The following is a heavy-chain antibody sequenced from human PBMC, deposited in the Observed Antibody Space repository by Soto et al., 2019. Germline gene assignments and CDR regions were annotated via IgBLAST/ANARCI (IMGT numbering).Heavy chain of an antibody. V-gene: IGHV4-34*01. J-gene: IGHJ6*02. CDR1: GGPFSGYY. Sequence: KPSETLSLTCAVSGGPFSGYYWSWIRQPPGKGLEWIGEINHSGSTNYNPSLKSRVTISVDTSKNQFSLKLSSVTAADTAVHYCAGLTSNIVVVPAAVKDYYYYGMDVWGQGTTVTVSS. D-gene: IGHD2-2*01. CDR3: AGLTSNIVVVPAAVKDYYYYGMDV. CDR2: INHSGST.